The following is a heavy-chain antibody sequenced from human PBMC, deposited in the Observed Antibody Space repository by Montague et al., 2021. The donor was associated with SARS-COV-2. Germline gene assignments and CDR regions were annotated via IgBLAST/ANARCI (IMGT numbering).Heavy chain of an antibody. D-gene: IGHD3-9*01. CDR1: GFTFSSYA. V-gene: IGHV3-30-3*01. Sequence: SLRLSCAASGFTFSSYAMHWVRQAPGKGLEWVAVISYDGSNKYYADSVKGRFTISRDNSKNTLYLQMNSLRAEDTAVYYCAREDVLVGAFDIWGQGTMVTVSS. CDR2: ISYDGSNK. CDR3: AREDVLVGAFDI. J-gene: IGHJ3*02.